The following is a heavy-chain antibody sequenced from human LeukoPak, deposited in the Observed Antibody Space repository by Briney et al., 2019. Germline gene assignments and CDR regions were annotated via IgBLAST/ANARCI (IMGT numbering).Heavy chain of an antibody. CDR3: ARHGYGGNSGDY. CDR2: IGTSSSTI. J-gene: IGHJ4*02. D-gene: IGHD4-23*01. CDR1: GFTFSSYS. Sequence: GGSLRLSCAASGFTFSSYSMNWVRQAPGKGLEWVSYIGTSSSTIYYADSVKGRFTISRDNARNSLYLQMNSLRDEDTAVYYCARHGYGGNSGDYWGQGTLVTVSS. V-gene: IGHV3-48*02.